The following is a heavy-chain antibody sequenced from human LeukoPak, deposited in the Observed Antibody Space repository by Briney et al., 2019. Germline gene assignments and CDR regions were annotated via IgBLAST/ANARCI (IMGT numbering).Heavy chain of an antibody. CDR2: INTNTGNP. CDR1: GYTFTSYA. J-gene: IGHJ6*02. V-gene: IGHV7-4-1*02. Sequence: ASVKVSCKASGYTFTSYAMNWVRQAPGQGLEWMGWINTNTGNPTYAQGLTGRFVFSLDTSVSTTYLQISSLKAEDTAVYYCAREPSLPGYSGYDSPHYYYGMDVWGQGTTVTVSS. D-gene: IGHD5-12*01. CDR3: AREPSLPGYSGYDSPHYYYGMDV.